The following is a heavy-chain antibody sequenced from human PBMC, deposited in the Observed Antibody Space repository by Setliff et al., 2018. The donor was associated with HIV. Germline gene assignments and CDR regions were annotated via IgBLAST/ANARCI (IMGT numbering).Heavy chain of an antibody. CDR2: IIPILGIA. V-gene: IGHV1-69*10. CDR1: GGTFSSYA. D-gene: IGHD6-19*01. J-gene: IGHJ1*01. Sequence: SVKVSCKASGGTFSSYAISWVRQAPGQGLEWMGGIIPILGIANYAQKFQGRVTITADKSTSTAYTELSSLRSEDTAVYYCAREPSIAVAGYFQHWGQGTLVTVSS. CDR3: AREPSIAVAGYFQH.